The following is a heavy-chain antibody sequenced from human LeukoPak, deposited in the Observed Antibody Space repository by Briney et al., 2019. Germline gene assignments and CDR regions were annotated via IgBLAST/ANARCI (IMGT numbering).Heavy chain of an antibody. J-gene: IGHJ6*03. V-gene: IGHV3-53*01. CDR2: IYSGGST. CDR1: GFTVSSNY. D-gene: IGHD1-14*01. CDR3: VRDHRDGYMDV. Sequence: TGGSLRLSCAASGFTVSSNYMSWVRQAPGEGLDWVSVIYSGGSTYYADSVKGRFTISRDNSKNTPYLQMNSLRAEDTAVYYCVRDHRDGYMDVWGKGTTVTVSS.